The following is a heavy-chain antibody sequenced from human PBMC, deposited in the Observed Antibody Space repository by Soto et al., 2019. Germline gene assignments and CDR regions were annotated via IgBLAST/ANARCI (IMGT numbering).Heavy chain of an antibody. D-gene: IGHD2-2*01. CDR1: GFTFNDYA. V-gene: IGHV3-9*01. Sequence: PGGSLRLSCAASGFTFNDYAMHWVRQAPGKGLEWVSGISWNSGSIGYADSVKGRFTISRDNAKKSLHLQMNSLRAEDTALYYCANSRKAMTTSGFMDVWGPGTTVTVSS. CDR3: ANSRKAMTTSGFMDV. J-gene: IGHJ6*02. CDR2: ISWNSGSI.